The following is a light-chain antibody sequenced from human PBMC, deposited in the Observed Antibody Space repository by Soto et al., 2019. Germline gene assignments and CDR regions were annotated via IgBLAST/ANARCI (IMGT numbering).Light chain of an antibody. V-gene: IGKV1-5*03. CDR1: QSISSW. Sequence: DIQMSQSPSSLSASVGDRVTITSRASQSISSWLAWYQQKPGKAPKLLIYKASSLESGVPSRFSGSGSGTEFTLTISSLQPADFATYYCQQYNSYPWTFGQGTKVDI. CDR2: KAS. CDR3: QQYNSYPWT. J-gene: IGKJ1*01.